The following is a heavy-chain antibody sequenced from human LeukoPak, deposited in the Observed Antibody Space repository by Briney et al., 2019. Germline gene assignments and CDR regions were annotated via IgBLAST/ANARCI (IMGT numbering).Heavy chain of an antibody. J-gene: IGHJ6*03. CDR2: INQDGSDK. V-gene: IGHV3-7*01. CDR1: RFTFSNYW. Sequence: PGGSLRLSCAASRFTFSNYWMTWVRQPPGKGLEWVANINQDGSDKYYVDSVKGRFTISRDNAKNSLYLQMNSLRAEDTAVYYCARIYDVAYYYYMDVWGKGTTVTISS. D-gene: IGHD3-3*01. CDR3: ARIYDVAYYYYMDV.